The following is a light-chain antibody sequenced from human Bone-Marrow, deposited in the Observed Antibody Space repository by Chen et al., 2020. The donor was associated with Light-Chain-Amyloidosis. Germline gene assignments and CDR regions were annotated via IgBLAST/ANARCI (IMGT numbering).Light chain of an antibody. Sequence: YELPQPPSVSVAPGQTARITCSGDDLPTKYAYWYQQKPGQAPVLVIHRDTERPSGISERFSGSSSGTTATLTISGVQAEDEADYHCQSADSSGTYEVIFGGGTKLTVL. CDR3: QSADSSGTYEVI. CDR2: RDT. J-gene: IGLJ2*01. CDR1: DLPTKY. V-gene: IGLV3-25*03.